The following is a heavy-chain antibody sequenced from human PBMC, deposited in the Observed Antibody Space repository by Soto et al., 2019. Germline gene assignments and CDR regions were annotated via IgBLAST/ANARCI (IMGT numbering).Heavy chain of an antibody. D-gene: IGHD6-25*01. CDR1: GFTFSSYA. J-gene: IGHJ4*02. V-gene: IGHV3-23*01. CDR2: ISGSGGTT. Sequence: EVQLLESGGGLVQPGRSLRLSCAASGFTFSSYAMSWVRQAPGKGLEWVSAISGSGGTTYYAASVKGRFTIFSDNSKNTLFLQMNSLRAEDTAVYYCAKFFVETGGSSGWPWTFHYWGQGTLVTVSS. CDR3: AKFFVETGGSSGWPWTFHY.